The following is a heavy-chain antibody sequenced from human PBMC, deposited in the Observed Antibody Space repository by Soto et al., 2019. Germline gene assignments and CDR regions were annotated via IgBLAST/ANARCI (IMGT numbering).Heavy chain of an antibody. Sequence: QVQLVESGGGLVKPGGSLRLSCAASGFTFSDYYMSWIRQAPGKGLEWVSYISSSGSTIYYADSVKGRFTISRDNAKNSLYLQMNSLRAEDTAVYYCARDKMRARREWLRIIDAFDIWGQGTMVTVSS. CDR3: ARDKMRARREWLRIIDAFDI. CDR1: GFTFSDYY. CDR2: ISSSGSTI. V-gene: IGHV3-11*01. D-gene: IGHD5-12*01. J-gene: IGHJ3*02.